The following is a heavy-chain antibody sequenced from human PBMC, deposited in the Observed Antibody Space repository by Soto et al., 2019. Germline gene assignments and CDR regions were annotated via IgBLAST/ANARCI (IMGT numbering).Heavy chain of an antibody. CDR3: ARSQTTVTSYDY. CDR1: GGSISSGGYS. V-gene: IGHV4-30-2*01. J-gene: IGHJ4*02. CDR2: IYHSGST. D-gene: IGHD4-17*01. Sequence: LSLTCAVSGGSISSGGYSWSWIRQPPGKGLEWNGYIYHSGSTYYNPSLKSRVTISVDRSKNQFSLKLSSVTAADTAVYYCARSQTTVTSYDYWGQGTLVTVSS.